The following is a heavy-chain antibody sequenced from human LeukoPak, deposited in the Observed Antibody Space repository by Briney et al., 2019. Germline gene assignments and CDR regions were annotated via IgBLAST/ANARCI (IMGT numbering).Heavy chain of an antibody. CDR3: AGTNQWLAFDI. V-gene: IGHV1-24*01. D-gene: IGHD6-19*01. CDR1: GYTLTELS. J-gene: IGHJ3*02. Sequence: ASVKVSCKVSGYTLTELSMHWVRQAPGKGLEWMGGFDPEDGETIYARKFQGRVTMTEDTSTDTAYMELSSLRSEDTAVYYCAGTNQWLAFDIWDQGTMVTVSS. CDR2: FDPEDGET.